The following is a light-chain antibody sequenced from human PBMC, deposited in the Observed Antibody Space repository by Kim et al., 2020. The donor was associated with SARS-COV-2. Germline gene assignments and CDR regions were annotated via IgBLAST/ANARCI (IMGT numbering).Light chain of an antibody. Sequence: GQSVTISCTGTSSDVGGYNYVSWYQQHPGKAPKLMIYDVNKWPSGVPDHFSGSKSGNTASLTISGLQAEDEADYYCCSFTGSFTYVFGTGTKVTVL. CDR1: SSDVGGYNY. CDR2: DVN. V-gene: IGLV2-11*01. J-gene: IGLJ1*01. CDR3: CSFTGSFTYV.